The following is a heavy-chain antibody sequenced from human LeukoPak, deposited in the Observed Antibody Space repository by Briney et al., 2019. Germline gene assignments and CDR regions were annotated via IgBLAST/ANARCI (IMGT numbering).Heavy chain of an antibody. CDR3: ARGSYGSGNYYIGDAFDL. CDR1: GFSVSSNY. CDR2: IYRGGST. V-gene: IGHV3-53*01. Sequence: GGSLRLSCAASGFSVSSNYVNWVRQAPGKGLEWVSAIYRGGSTYYADSVRGRFTISRDSSKNTLYLQMNSLRDEDTAVYYCARGSYGSGNYYIGDAFDLWGQGTMVTVSS. D-gene: IGHD3-10*01. J-gene: IGHJ3*01.